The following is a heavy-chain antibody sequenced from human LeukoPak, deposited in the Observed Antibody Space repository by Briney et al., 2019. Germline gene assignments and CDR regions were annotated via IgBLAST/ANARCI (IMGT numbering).Heavy chain of an antibody. J-gene: IGHJ6*03. CDR2: IYSSGST. CDR3: ARVSFGSGYYNYMDV. CDR1: GGSINSGSYY. Sequence: SETLSLTCTVSGGSINSGSYYWSWIRQPAGKGLEWIGRIYSSGSTNYNPSLKGRVTISGDTSRNQFSLKLSSVTAADTAMYYCARVSFGSGYYNYMDVWGKGTTVTVSS. V-gene: IGHV4-61*02. D-gene: IGHD3-10*01.